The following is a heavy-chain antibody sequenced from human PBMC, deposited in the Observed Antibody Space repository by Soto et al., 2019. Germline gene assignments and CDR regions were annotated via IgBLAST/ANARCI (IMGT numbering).Heavy chain of an antibody. J-gene: IGHJ3*02. CDR1: GFTFSSYG. CDR2: ISGSGGST. CDR3: AKDVGIRGGGAFDI. V-gene: IGHV3-23*01. D-gene: IGHD2-15*01. Sequence: GGSLRLSCAASGFTFSSYGMSWVRQAPGKGLEWVSDISGSGGSTYYADSVKGRFTISRDNSKNTLYLQMNSLRAEDTAVYYCAKDVGIRGGGAFDIWGQGTMVTVSS.